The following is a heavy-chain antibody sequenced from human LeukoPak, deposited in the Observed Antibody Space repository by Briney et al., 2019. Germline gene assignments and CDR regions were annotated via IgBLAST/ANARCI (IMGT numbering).Heavy chain of an antibody. J-gene: IGHJ4*02. V-gene: IGHV1-2*04. Sequence: ASVKVSCKAPGYTFTGYYMHWVRQAPGQGLEWMGWINPNSGGTNYAQKFQGWVTMTRDTSISTAYMELSRLRSDDTAVYYCARGTLLRYFDWLSTPKRSYYFDYWGQGTLVTVSS. CDR2: INPNSGGT. D-gene: IGHD3-9*01. CDR1: GYTFTGYY. CDR3: ARGTLLRYFDWLSTPKRSYYFDY.